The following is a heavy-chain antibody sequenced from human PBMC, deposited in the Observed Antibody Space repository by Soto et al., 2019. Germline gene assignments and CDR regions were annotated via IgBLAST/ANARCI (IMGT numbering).Heavy chain of an antibody. J-gene: IGHJ4*02. CDR2: MYHSGST. V-gene: IGHV4-30-2*01. D-gene: IGHD2-2*01. CDR1: GGSISSDGYS. Sequence: QLQLQESGSGLVKPSQTLSLICAVSGGSISSDGYSWSWIRQPPGKGLEWIGYMYHSGSTYYNPSLKSRVTISIDRSKNQFSLKLSSVTAADTAVYYCARVPDYWGQGILVTVSS. CDR3: ARVPDY.